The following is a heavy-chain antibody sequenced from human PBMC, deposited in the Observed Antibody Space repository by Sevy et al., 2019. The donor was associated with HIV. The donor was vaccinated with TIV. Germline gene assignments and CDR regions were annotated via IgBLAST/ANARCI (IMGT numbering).Heavy chain of an antibody. CDR2: IYGSGTT. V-gene: IGHV3-53*01. D-gene: IGHD1-7*01. CDR3: VRDLVTWELQDDY. CDR1: GFSVSSNY. J-gene: IGHJ4*02. Sequence: GGSLRLSCEVSGFSVSSNYMNWVRQAPERGPEWVSVIYGSGTTLYADSVRGRFTISSDNSKNIQYLQMNSLGAGDTAVYYGVRDLVTWELQDDYWGQGTLVTVSS.